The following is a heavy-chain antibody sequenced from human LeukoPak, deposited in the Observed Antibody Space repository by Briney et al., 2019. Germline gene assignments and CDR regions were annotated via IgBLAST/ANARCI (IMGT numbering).Heavy chain of an antibody. J-gene: IGHJ2*01. CDR3: AKGALAGAFYWYFDL. D-gene: IGHD6-19*01. CDR1: EFTFDDFA. CDR2: ISVNSGSI. Sequence: GGSLRLSCAAFEFTFDDFAMYWVRQAPGKGLEWVSGISVNSGSIGYPDSVKGRFTISRDNAKNSLFLQMDSLRPEDTAFYYCAKGALAGAFYWYFDLWGRGTLVTVSS. V-gene: IGHV3-9*01.